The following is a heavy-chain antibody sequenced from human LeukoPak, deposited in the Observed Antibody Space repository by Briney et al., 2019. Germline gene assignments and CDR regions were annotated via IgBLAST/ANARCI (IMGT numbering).Heavy chain of an antibody. Sequence: KPSETLSLTCTVSGGSISSYSWSWTRQPPGKGLEWIGYIYYSGSTNYNPSLKSRVTISVDTSKNQFSLKLTSVTAADTAVYYCARDDYGDYYFDYWGQGTLVTVSS. V-gene: IGHV4-59*01. CDR2: IYYSGST. CDR1: GGSISSYS. D-gene: IGHD4-17*01. CDR3: ARDDYGDYYFDY. J-gene: IGHJ4*02.